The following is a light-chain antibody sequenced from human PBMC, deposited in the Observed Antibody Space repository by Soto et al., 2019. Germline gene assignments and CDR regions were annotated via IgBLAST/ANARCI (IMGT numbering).Light chain of an antibody. Sequence: QSVLTQPPSASGTPGQRVTFSCSGSSSNIGSNTVNWYQQFPGTAPKLLIYSNNQRPSGVPDRFSGSKSGTSASLAISGLQSEDEADYYCAAWDDRLNGGVFGGGTKLTVL. V-gene: IGLV1-44*01. CDR1: SSNIGSNT. CDR3: AAWDDRLNGGV. CDR2: SNN. J-gene: IGLJ3*02.